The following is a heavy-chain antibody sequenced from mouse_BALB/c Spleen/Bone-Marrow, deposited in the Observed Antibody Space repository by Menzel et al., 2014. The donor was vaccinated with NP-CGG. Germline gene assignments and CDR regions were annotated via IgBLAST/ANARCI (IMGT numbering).Heavy chain of an antibody. D-gene: IGHD1-1*01. V-gene: IGHV4-1*02. CDR3: ARAYYYGMMDY. Sequence: EVQGVESGGGLVQPGGSLKLSCAASGFDFSRYWMSWVRPAPGKGLEWIGEINPDSSTINYTPSLKDKFIISRDNAKNTLYLQMSKVRSEDTALYYCARAYYYGMMDYWGQGTSVTVSS. CDR2: INPDSSTI. CDR1: GFDFSRYW. J-gene: IGHJ4*01.